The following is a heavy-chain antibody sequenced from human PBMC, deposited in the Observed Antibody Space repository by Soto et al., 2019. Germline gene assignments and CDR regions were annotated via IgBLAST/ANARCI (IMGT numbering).Heavy chain of an antibody. J-gene: IGHJ3*02. D-gene: IGHD5-12*01. Sequence: QVQLVESGGGVVQPGRSLRLSCAASGFTFSSYGMHWVRQAPGKGLEWVAVIWYDGSNKYYADSVKGRFTISRDNSKNTLYVQMNSLRAEDTAVYYCAREARADAFDIWGQGTMVTVSS. CDR2: IWYDGSNK. CDR1: GFTFSSYG. CDR3: AREARADAFDI. V-gene: IGHV3-33*01.